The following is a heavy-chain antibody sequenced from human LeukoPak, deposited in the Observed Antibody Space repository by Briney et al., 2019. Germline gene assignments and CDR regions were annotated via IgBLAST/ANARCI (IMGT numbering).Heavy chain of an antibody. CDR3: AREDWTGTTRRYYMDV. V-gene: IGHV6-1*01. D-gene: IGHD1-1*01. Sequence: SQTLSLTCAISGDSVSSNSAAWNWIRQSPSRGLEWLGRTYYRSKWYNDYAVSVKSRITINPDTSKNQFSLQLNSVTPEDTAVYYCAREDWTGTTRRYYMDVWGKGTTVTVSS. CDR1: GDSVSSNSAA. J-gene: IGHJ6*03. CDR2: TYYRSKWYN.